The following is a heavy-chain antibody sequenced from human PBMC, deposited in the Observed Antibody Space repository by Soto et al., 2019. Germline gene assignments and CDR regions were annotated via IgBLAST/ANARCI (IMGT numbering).Heavy chain of an antibody. J-gene: IGHJ3*02. V-gene: IGHV3-23*01. Sequence: GGSLRLSCAASGCTFSSYAMNWVRQAPGKGLEWVSAISGSGGSTYYADSVKGRFTISRDSSKNTLYLQMNSLRAEDTAVYYCAKGNSWSPALVLDIWGQGTMVTVSS. D-gene: IGHD1-7*01. CDR1: GCTFSSYA. CDR3: AKGNSWSPALVLDI. CDR2: ISGSGGST.